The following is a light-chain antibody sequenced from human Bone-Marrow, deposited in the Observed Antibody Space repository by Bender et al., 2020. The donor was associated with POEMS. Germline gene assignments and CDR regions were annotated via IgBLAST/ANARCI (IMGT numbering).Light chain of an antibody. CDR3: SSYVSSTTPNWV. V-gene: IGLV2-14*01. CDR2: DVS. Sequence: QSALTQPASVSGSPGQSVTISCTGTSSDVGGYGCVSWFQQHPGKAPKLMIYDVSDRPSGVSNRFSGSKSGNTASLTISGLQADDEADYFCSSYVSSTTPNWVFGGGTKLTVL. J-gene: IGLJ3*02. CDR1: SSDVGGYGC.